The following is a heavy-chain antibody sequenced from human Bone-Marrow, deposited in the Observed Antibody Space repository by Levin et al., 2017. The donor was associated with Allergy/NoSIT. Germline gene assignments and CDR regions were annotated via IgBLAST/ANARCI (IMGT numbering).Heavy chain of an antibody. D-gene: IGHD2-15*01. CDR2: IRSKAYGGTT. J-gene: IGHJ4*02. CDR1: GFTFGDYA. CDR3: TRARFSFCSGGSCYCYFDY. V-gene: IGHV3-49*04. Sequence: SCTASGFTFGDYAMSWVRQAPGKGLEWVGFIRSKAYGGTTEYAASVKGRFTISRDDSKSIAYLQMNSLKTEDTAVYYCTRARFSFCSGGSCYCYFDYWGQGTLVTVSS.